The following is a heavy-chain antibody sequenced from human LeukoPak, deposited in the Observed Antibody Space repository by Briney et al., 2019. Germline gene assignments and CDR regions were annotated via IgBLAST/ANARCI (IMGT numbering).Heavy chain of an antibody. V-gene: IGHV3-74*01. CDR2: ISTDGSRT. CDR3: ARGGRSGIYAYYFDN. CDR1: GFTFSSHW. Sequence: PGGSLRLSCAASGFTFSSHWMHWVRQARGKGLVWVSRISTDGSRTNYADSVKGRFTISRDDAKNTLYLQMNSLRAEDTAVYYCARGGRSGIYAYYFDNWGQGTLVTVSS. J-gene: IGHJ4*02. D-gene: IGHD1-26*01.